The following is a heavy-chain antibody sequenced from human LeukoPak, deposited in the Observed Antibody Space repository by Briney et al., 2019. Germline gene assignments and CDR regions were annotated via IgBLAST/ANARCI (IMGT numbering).Heavy chain of an antibody. V-gene: IGHV4-34*01. CDR1: GFTFSSYA. CDR2: INHSGST. D-gene: IGHD2-2*02. J-gene: IGHJ4*02. CDR3: ARGSDGYCSSTSCYTGPYFDY. Sequence: GSLRLSCAASGFTFSSYAMSWVRQAPGKGLEWIGEINHSGSTNYNPSLKSRVTISVDTSKNQFSLKLSSVTAADTAVYYCARGSDGYCSSTSCYTGPYFDYWGQGTLVTVSS.